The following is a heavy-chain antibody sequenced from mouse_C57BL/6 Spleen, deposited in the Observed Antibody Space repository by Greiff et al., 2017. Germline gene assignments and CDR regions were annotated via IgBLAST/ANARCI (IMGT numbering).Heavy chain of an antibody. J-gene: IGHJ2*01. D-gene: IGHD2-12*01. V-gene: IGHV1-82*01. CDR3: ARDNYEVYYFDY. CDR2: IYPGDGDT. Sequence: VQLQESGPELVKPGASVKISCKASGYAFSNSWMNWVKQRPGKGLEWIGRIYPGDGDTNYNGKFKGKATLTADKSSSTAYMQLISLTSEDSAVYFCARDNYEVYYFDYWGQGTTLTVSS. CDR1: GYAFSNSW.